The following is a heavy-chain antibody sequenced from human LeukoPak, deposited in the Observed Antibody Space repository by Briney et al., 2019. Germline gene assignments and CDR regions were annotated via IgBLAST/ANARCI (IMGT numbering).Heavy chain of an antibody. CDR1: GFTFSSYA. D-gene: IGHD5-24*01. CDR2: ISSNGGST. Sequence: PGGSLRLSCAASGFTFSSYAMHWVRQAPGKGLEYVSAISSNGGSTYYANSVKGRFTVSRDNSKNTLYLQMGSLRAEDMAVYYCARARRDGYNRPFDYCGQGTLVTVSS. J-gene: IGHJ4*02. V-gene: IGHV3-64*01. CDR3: ARARRDGYNRPFDY.